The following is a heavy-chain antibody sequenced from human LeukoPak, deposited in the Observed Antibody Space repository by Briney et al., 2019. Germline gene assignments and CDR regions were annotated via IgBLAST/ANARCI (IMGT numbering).Heavy chain of an antibody. CDR3: ARSSGYFSPPYFDY. D-gene: IGHD3-22*01. Sequence: PSETLSLTCAVYGGSFSGYYWSWIRQPPGKGLEWIGEINHSGSTNYNPSLKSRVTISVDTSKNQFSLKLSSVTAADTAVYYCARSSGYFSPPYFDYWGQGTLVTVSS. J-gene: IGHJ4*02. CDR2: INHSGST. V-gene: IGHV4-34*01. CDR1: GGSFSGYY.